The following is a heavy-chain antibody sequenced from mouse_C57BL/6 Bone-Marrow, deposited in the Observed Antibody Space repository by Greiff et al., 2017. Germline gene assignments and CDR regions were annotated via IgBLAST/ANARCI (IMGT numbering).Heavy chain of an antibody. V-gene: IGHV1-82*01. J-gene: IGHJ2*01. CDR2: IYPGDGDT. CDR3: ARKLLEYYVDF. CDR1: GYAFSSSW. D-gene: IGHD2-12*01. Sequence: QVQLQQSGPELVKPGASVKISCKASGYAFSSSWMNWVKQRPGKGLEWIGRIYPGDGDTNYNGKFKGKATLTADKSSSTAYMQLSSLTSEDSAVYFCARKLLEYYVDFWGQGTTLTVSS.